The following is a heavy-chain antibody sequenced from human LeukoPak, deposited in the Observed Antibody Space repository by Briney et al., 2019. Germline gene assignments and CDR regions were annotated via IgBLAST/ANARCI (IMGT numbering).Heavy chain of an antibody. V-gene: IGHV1-2*02. CDR3: ARLGDFDY. CDR1: GGTFSSYA. Sequence: ASVKVSCNASGGTFSSYAISWVRQAPGQGLEWMGWINPNSGGTNYAQKFQGRVTMTRDTSISTAYMELSRLRSDDTAVYYCARLGDFDYWGRGTLVTVSS. J-gene: IGHJ4*02. CDR2: INPNSGGT. D-gene: IGHD5-24*01.